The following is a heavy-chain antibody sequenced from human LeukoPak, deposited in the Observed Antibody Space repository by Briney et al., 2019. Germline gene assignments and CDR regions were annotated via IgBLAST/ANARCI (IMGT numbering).Heavy chain of an antibody. CDR1: GYTFTSYD. J-gene: IGHJ3*02. V-gene: IGHV1-46*01. D-gene: IGHD3-10*01. CDR3: ARDYYGSGSYRPSAFDI. CDR2: INPSGGST. Sequence: ASVKVSCKASGYTFTSYDINWVRQATGQGLEWMGIINPSGGSTSYAQKFQGRVTMTRDMSTSTVYMELSSLRSEDTAVYYCARDYYGSGSYRPSAFDIWGQGTMVTVSS.